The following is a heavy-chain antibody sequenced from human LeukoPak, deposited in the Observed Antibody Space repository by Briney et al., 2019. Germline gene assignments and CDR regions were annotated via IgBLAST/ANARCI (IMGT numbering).Heavy chain of an antibody. J-gene: IGHJ4*02. CDR3: ARDSDWILFDY. CDR1: GFTFNTDW. Sequence: QPGGSLRLSCAASGFTFNTDWMHWVRQAPGKGLVWVARLQREGTTTAYGDSVKGRLTISRDNAKNTLYLQMTNLRAEDTAVYYCARDSDWILFDYWGRGTLVTVSS. CDR2: LQREGTTT. V-gene: IGHV3-74*03. D-gene: IGHD3/OR15-3a*01.